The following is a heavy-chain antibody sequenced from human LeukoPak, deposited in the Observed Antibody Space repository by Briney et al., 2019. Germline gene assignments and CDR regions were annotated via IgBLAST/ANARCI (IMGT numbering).Heavy chain of an antibody. Sequence: GGSLRLSCAASGFTFSSYWMHWVRQAPGKGLVWVSRMNSDGSSTSYADSVKGRFTISRDNAKNTLYLQMNSLRAEDTAFYYCARDKSYYYDSSGYSNWFDPWGQGTLVTVSS. D-gene: IGHD3-22*01. V-gene: IGHV3-74*01. CDR3: ARDKSYYYDSSGYSNWFDP. CDR1: GFTFSSYW. CDR2: MNSDGSST. J-gene: IGHJ5*02.